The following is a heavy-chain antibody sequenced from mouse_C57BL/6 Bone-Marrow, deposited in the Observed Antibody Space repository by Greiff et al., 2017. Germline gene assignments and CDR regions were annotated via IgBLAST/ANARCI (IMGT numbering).Heavy chain of an antibody. CDR1: GFPITSGYY. J-gene: IGHJ3*01. CDR3: AGVGANWEIAY. D-gene: IGHD4-1*01. CDR2: ITHSGET. Sequence: VQLVESGPGLVKPSQSLFLTCSITGFPITSGYYWIWIRQSPGKPLEWMGYITHSGETFYNPSLQSPISITRETSKNQFFLQLNSVTTEDTAMYYCAGVGANWEIAYWGQGTLVTVSA. V-gene: IGHV12-3*01.